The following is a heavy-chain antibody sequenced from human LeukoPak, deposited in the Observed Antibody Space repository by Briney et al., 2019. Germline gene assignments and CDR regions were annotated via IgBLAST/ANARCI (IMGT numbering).Heavy chain of an antibody. CDR3: ARADVVVVAATPPCCYYYGMDV. J-gene: IGHJ6*02. CDR2: INTNTGNP. Sequence: GASVKVSCKASGYTFTSYAMNWVRQAPGQGLEWMGWINTNTGNPTYAQGFTGRFVFSLDTSVSTAYLQISSLKAEDTAVYYCARADVVVVAATPPCCYYYGMDVWGQGTTVTVSS. CDR1: GYTFTSYA. D-gene: IGHD2-15*01. V-gene: IGHV7-4-1*02.